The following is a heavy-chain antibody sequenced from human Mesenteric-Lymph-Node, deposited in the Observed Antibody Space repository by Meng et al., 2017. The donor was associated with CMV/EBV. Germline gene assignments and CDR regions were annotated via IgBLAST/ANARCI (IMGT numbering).Heavy chain of an antibody. CDR1: GGPSSIYS. CDR2: ILPILGAA. D-gene: IGHD5-12*01. CDR3: ARRTGYSYTEFFQD. V-gene: IGHV1-69*08. J-gene: IGHJ1*01. Sequence: ASGGPSSIYSLRWVRQAPGQGLEWMGGILPILGAARYAQKFQGRVTFTADKSTSTAYMELTSLRSEDTAVFYCARRTGYSYTEFFQDWGQGTLVTVSS.